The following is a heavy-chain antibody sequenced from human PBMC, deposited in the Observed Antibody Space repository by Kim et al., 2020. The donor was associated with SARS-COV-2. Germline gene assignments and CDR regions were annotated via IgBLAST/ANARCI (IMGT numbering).Heavy chain of an antibody. Sequence: PSLKSRVTIAVDTSKNQFSLKLSSVTAADTAVYYCARGYDYGDYNWFDPWGQGTLVTVSS. CDR3: ARGYDYGDYNWFDP. D-gene: IGHD4-17*01. J-gene: IGHJ5*02. V-gene: IGHV4-31*02.